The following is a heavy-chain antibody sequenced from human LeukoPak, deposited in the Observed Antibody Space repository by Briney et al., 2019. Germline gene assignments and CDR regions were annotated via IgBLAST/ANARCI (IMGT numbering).Heavy chain of an antibody. J-gene: IGHJ4*02. CDR1: GLIFSGYA. CDR3: AKDKIFRYLDY. D-gene: IGHD2/OR15-2a*01. Sequence: GGSLRLSCAASGLIFSGYAMHWVRQAPGKGLEWVAMITSDGNNKYYADSVKDRFTISRDDSKNTLYLQMNSLRDEDTAVYYCAKDKIFRYLDYWGQGALVTVTS. V-gene: IGHV3-30*04. CDR2: ITSDGNNK.